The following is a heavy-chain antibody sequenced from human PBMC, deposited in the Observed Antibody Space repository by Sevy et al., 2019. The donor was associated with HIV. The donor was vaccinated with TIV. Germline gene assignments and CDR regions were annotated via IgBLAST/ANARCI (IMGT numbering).Heavy chain of an antibody. CDR1: GFTFSDYW. Sequence: GGSLRLSCASSGFTFSDYWMTWVRQAPEKGLEWVANIKQDGSEKYYVDSVKVRFTISRDNAKNSLYLQMTSLRADDTALYYCARGQLVQDYWGQGTLVTVSS. V-gene: IGHV3-7*01. D-gene: IGHD1-1*01. CDR2: IKQDGSEK. CDR3: ARGQLVQDY. J-gene: IGHJ4*02.